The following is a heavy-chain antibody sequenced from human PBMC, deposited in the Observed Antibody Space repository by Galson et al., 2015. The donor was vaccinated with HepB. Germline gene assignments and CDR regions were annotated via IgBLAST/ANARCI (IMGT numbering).Heavy chain of an antibody. V-gene: IGHV7-4-1*02. CDR1: GYTFTSYA. D-gene: IGHD3-9*01. CDR3: ARDYRVYYDILTGQNAFDI. CDR2: INTNTGNP. Sequence: SVKVSCKASGYTFTSYAMNWVRQAPGQGLEWMGWINTNTGNPTYAQGFTGRFVFSLDTSVSTAYLQISSLKAEDTAVYYCARDYRVYYDILTGQNAFDIWGQGTMVTVSS. J-gene: IGHJ3*02.